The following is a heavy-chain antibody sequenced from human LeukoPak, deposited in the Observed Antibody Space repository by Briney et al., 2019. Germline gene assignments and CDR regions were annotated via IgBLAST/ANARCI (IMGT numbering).Heavy chain of an antibody. CDR1: GFTFSSYG. CDR3: ANRWDCSSTSCPGGIDY. J-gene: IGHJ4*02. CDR2: IRYDGSNK. V-gene: IGHV3-30*02. Sequence: PGGSLRLSCAASGFTFSSYGMHWVRQAPGKGLEWVAFIRYDGSNKYYADSVKGRFTISRDNSKNTLYLQMNSLRAEDTAVYYCANRWDCSSTSCPGGIDYWGQGTLVTVSS. D-gene: IGHD2-2*01.